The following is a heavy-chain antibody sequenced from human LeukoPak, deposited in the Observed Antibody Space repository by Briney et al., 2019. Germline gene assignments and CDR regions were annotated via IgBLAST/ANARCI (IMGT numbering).Heavy chain of an antibody. V-gene: IGHV4-59*01. J-gene: IGHJ4*02. D-gene: IGHD5-24*01. CDR2: VYYSGST. CDR3: ARAGRDGYLFDY. Sequence: SETLSLTCTVSSDSISPYYWSWIRQSPGTGLEWIGCVYYSGSTTYNPSLKSRVTISIDTSKNQFSLKLTSVTAADTAMYYCARAGRDGYLFDYWGQGTLVTVSS. CDR1: SDSISPYY.